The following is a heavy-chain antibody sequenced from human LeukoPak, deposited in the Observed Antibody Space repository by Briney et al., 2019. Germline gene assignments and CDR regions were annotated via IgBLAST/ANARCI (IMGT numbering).Heavy chain of an antibody. V-gene: IGHV4-38-2*01. J-gene: IGHJ4*02. CDR2: IYHSGST. CDR1: GYSISSGYY. Sequence: SETLSLTCAVSGYSISSGYYWGWIRQPPGKGLEWIGSIYHSGSTYYNPSLKSRVTISVDTSKNQFSLKLSSVTAADTAVYYCARGIRYGNDFWGQGTLVTVSS. D-gene: IGHD6-13*01. CDR3: ARGIRYGNDF.